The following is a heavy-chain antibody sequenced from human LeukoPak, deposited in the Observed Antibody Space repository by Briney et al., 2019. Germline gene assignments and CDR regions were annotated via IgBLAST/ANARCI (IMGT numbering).Heavy chain of an antibody. CDR3: VREWGSNWYVGWFDS. D-gene: IGHD6-13*01. V-gene: IGHV1-8*01. Sequence: ASVKVSCKASGYIFTSYDINWVRQATGQGLEWMGWMNPNSGNTGYAQKFQGRVTMTRDTSINTAYMGLSSLRSEDTAVYYCVREWGSNWYVGWFDSWGQGTLVTVSA. CDR1: GYIFTSYD. CDR2: MNPNSGNT. J-gene: IGHJ5*01.